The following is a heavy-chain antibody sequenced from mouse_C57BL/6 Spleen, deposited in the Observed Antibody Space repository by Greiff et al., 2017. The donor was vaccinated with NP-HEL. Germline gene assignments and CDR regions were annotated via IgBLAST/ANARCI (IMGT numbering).Heavy chain of an antibody. CDR1: GYTFTSYW. CDR3: ARWDSNPLYYAMDY. CDR2: IDPSDSYT. D-gene: IGHD2-5*01. J-gene: IGHJ4*01. Sequence: QVQLQQSGAELVMPGASVKLSCKASGYTFTSYWMHWVKQRPGQGLEWIGEIDPSDSYTNYNQKFKGKSTLTVDKSSSTAYMQLSSLTSEDSAVYYCARWDSNPLYYAMDYWGQGTSVTVSS. V-gene: IGHV1-69*01.